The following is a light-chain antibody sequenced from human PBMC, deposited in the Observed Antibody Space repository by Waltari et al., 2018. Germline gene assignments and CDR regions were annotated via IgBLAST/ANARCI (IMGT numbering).Light chain of an antibody. CDR2: YAY. J-gene: IGKJ2*03. Sequence: EIVLTQSPEFQSVTLKEKVTITCRASHSIGGRLHWYQQKPDQPQKILIMYAYQSFSGVPSRFSGSGSGTDFTLTIDGLEAEDAATYYCHHSDSLPYSFGQGTKLEIK. CDR1: HSIGGR. CDR3: HHSDSLPYS. V-gene: IGKV6-21*01.